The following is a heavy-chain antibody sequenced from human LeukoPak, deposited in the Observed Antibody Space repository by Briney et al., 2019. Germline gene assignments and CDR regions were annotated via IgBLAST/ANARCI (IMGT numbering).Heavy chain of an antibody. CDR2: INPNSGGT. V-gene: IGHV1-2*04. CDR1: GYTFTGYY. D-gene: IGHD3-10*01. J-gene: IGHJ4*02. Sequence: ASVKVSCKASGYTFTGYYVHWVRQAPGQGLEWMGWINPNSGGTNYAQKFQGWVTMTRDTSISTAYMELSRLRSDDPAVYYCARGSGYYGSGSYQYYFDYWGQGTLVTVSS. CDR3: ARGSGYYGSGSYQYYFDY.